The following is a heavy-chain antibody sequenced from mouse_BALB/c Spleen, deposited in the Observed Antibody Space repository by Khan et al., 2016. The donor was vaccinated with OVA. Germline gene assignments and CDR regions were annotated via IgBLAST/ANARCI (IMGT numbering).Heavy chain of an antibody. D-gene: IGHD2-4*01. J-gene: IGHJ3*01. CDR2: INPTTGYT. CDR3: ARSPTMITQFSY. V-gene: IGHV1-7*01. Sequence: QVQLQQSGAELAKPGASVKMSCKASGYTFTSYWMHWVKQRPGQGLEWIGFINPTTGYTEYNQKFKDKATLTADKSSSTAYMQLSSLTSEDSAVSNCARSPTMITQFSYWGQGTLVTVSA. CDR1: GYTFTSYW.